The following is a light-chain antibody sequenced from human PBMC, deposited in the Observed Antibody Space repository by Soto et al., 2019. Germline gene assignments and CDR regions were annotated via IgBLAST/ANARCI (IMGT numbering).Light chain of an antibody. Sequence: DILMTQSPISLPVTPGEPASISCWSSRGLLHSTGKNYLDWFLQKPGRSPKLLIYLGSNRASGVPDRVSGSGSGTNFTLRISRVEAEDVGVYYCMQALQSPRTFGRGTKVEIK. CDR1: RGLLHSTGKNY. J-gene: IGKJ1*01. CDR3: MQALQSPRT. CDR2: LGS. V-gene: IGKV2-28*01.